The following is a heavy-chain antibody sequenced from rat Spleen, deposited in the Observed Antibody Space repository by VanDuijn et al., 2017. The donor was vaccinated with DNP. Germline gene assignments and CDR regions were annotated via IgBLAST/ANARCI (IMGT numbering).Heavy chain of an antibody. J-gene: IGHJ2*01. Sequence: EVQLVESGGGLAQPGRSLKLSCVASGFTFSGYDMTWVRQAPKKGLEWVATIFYDGGGSYYGDSVKGRFTISRDNAKSILYLQMNSLQTDDTAVYYCAEETTGVYWGQGVMVTVSS. CDR2: IFYDGGGS. V-gene: IGHV5-7*01. CDR1: GFTFSGYD. CDR3: AEETTGVY. D-gene: IGHD1-1*01.